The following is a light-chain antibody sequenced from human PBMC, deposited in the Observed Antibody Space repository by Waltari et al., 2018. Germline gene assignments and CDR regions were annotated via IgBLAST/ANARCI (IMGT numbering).Light chain of an antibody. CDR3: LQHYNYLYT. J-gene: IGKJ2*01. CDR2: TAS. Sequence: AIQMTQSPSSLSASVGDRVIITCRASQGIGNDLGWYQQKPGKAPNLLIYTASTLQSGVPSRFSGSGSGTDFTLSISSLQPEDFATYYCLQHYNYLYTFGQGTKLEIK. CDR1: QGIGND. V-gene: IGKV1-6*01.